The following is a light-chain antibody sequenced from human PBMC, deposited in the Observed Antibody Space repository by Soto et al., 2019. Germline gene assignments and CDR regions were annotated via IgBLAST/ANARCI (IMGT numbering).Light chain of an antibody. V-gene: IGLV2-14*01. Sequence: QSALTQPASVSGSPGQSITISCTGTSSDVGGYNYVSWYQHHPGKAPKFMIYEVSNRPSGVSNRFSGFKSGNTASLTISGLQAEDEADYYCSSYTSSSTLVFGGGTKLTVL. CDR1: SSDVGGYNY. CDR3: SSYTSSSTLV. CDR2: EVS. J-gene: IGLJ2*01.